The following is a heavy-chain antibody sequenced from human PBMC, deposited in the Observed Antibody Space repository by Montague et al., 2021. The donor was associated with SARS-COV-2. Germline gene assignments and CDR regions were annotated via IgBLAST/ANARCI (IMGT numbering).Heavy chain of an antibody. CDR1: GYNFTRYW. J-gene: IGHJ5*02. CDR3: ARQPSNWHEP. Sequence: QSGAEVKLPGESLKISCKTSGYNFTRYWIGWVRQMPGKGLEWMGIINPGDSDTKYSPSFQGQVTISADKSIGTAYLQWSSLKTSDTAMYYCARQPSNWHEPWGQGTLVTVSS. V-gene: IGHV5-51*01. CDR2: INPGDSDT.